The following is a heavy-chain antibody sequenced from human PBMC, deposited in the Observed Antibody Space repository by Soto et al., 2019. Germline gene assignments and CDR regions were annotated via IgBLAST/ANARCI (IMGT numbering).Heavy chain of an antibody. J-gene: IGHJ4*02. V-gene: IGHV4-59*01. CDR3: ARDGSGYDPSSFDY. D-gene: IGHD5-12*01. Sequence: SETLSLTCTVSGGSISSYYWSWIRQPPGKGLEWIGYIYYSGSTNYNPSLKSRVTISVDTSKNQFSLKLSSVTAADTAVYYCARDGSGYDPSSFDYWGQGTLVTVSS. CDR2: IYYSGST. CDR1: GGSISSYY.